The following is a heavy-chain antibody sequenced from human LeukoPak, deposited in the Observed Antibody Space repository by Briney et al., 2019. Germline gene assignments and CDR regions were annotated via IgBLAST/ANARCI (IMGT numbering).Heavy chain of an antibody. J-gene: IGHJ5*02. CDR1: GGSISSYY. Sequence: PSETLSLTCTVSGGSISSYYWSWIRQPPGKGLEWIGYIYYSGSTNYNPSLKSRVTISVDTSKNQFSLKLSSVTAADTAVYYCARSSPLGWFDPWAREPWSPSAQ. CDR2: IYYSGST. D-gene: IGHD3-10*01. CDR3: ARSSPLGWFDP. V-gene: IGHV4-59*01.